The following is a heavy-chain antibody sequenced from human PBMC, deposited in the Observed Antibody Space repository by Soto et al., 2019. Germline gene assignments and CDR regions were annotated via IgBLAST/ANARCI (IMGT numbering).Heavy chain of an antibody. J-gene: IGHJ4*02. CDR1: GFTFSSNA. CDR3: ARASGESYPGSRVFDS. CDR2: ITNTGGDT. D-gene: IGHD3-10*01. Sequence: PGGSLRLSCAASGFTFSSNAMSWVRQPPGKGLEWVSVITNTGGDTPYADPAKGRFTISRDNTKNTLYLQMNSPRAEDTAIYYCARASGESYPGSRVFDSWGQGTRVTVSS. V-gene: IGHV3-23*01.